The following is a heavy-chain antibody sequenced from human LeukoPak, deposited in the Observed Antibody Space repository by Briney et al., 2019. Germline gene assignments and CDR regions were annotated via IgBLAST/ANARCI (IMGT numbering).Heavy chain of an antibody. Sequence: GSLRLSCAASGFTFSSYRMTWVRPAPGKGLEWVANIKQDGSETYYVDSVKGRFTISRDNAKNSLYLQMNSLRAEDTAVYYCARIRGISSAGDYWGQGTLVTVSS. CDR2: IKQDGSET. J-gene: IGHJ4*02. D-gene: IGHD6-13*01. CDR3: ARIRGISSAGDY. V-gene: IGHV3-7*04. CDR1: GFTFSSYR.